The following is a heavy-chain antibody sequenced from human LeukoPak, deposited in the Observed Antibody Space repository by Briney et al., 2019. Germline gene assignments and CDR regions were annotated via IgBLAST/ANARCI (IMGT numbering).Heavy chain of an antibody. V-gene: IGHV3-7*03. Sequence: GGSLRLSCVASGFTFSSSWMSWVRQAPGKGLEWVANIKQDGSEKSHVESVRGRFTISRDNAKNSLYLQLNSLRAEDTALYYCARDNPPDYWGQGTLVTVSS. CDR2: IKQDGSEK. J-gene: IGHJ4*02. CDR1: GFTFSSSW. CDR3: ARDNPPDY.